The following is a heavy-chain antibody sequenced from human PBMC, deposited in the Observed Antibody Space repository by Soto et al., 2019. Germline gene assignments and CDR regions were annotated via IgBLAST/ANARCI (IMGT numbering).Heavy chain of an antibody. J-gene: IGHJ4*02. D-gene: IGHD5-18*01. CDR1: GFSFNKYA. CDR2: LSGSASST. CDR3: GTDSGDVDTATDYFDY. V-gene: IGHV3-23*01. Sequence: EVQLLESGGGLVQPGGSLRLSCAASGFSFNKYAMSWVRQAPGKGLEWVSGLSGSASSTHYADSVKGRFTISRDNSKNTPYLQMSSLRAEDTAVYYCGTDSGDVDTATDYFDYWGQGTLVNVSS.